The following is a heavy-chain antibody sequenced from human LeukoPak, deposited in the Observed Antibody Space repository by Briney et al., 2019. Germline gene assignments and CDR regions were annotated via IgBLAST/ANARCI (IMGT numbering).Heavy chain of an antibody. CDR2: IKSDGGST. V-gene: IGHV3-74*01. CDR3: LLWQSDNDAFDI. J-gene: IGHJ3*02. CDR1: GVTFSNYW. D-gene: IGHD3-10*01. Sequence: GGSLRLSCAASGVTFSNYWMIWVRQAPGKGLVWVSRIKSDGGSTGYADSVKGRFTISRDNAKNTRYLQMNSLRAEDTAVYYCLLWQSDNDAFDIWGQGTMVTASS.